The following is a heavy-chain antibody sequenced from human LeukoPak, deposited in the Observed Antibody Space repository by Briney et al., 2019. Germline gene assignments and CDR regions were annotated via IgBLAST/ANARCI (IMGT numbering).Heavy chain of an antibody. CDR2: ISSSSSTI. V-gene: IGHV3-48*01. CDR1: GFTFSSYS. D-gene: IGHD4-17*01. J-gene: IGHJ4*02. CDR3: ARAGYGYYFDY. Sequence: GGSLRLSCAASGFTFSSYSMNWVRQAPAKGLEWVSYISSSSSTIYYADSVKGRFTISRDNAKNSLYLQMNSLRAEDTAVYYCARAGYGYYFDYWGQGTLVTVSS.